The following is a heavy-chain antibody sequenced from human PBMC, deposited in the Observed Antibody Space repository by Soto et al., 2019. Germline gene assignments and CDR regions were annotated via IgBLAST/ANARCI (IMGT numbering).Heavy chain of an antibody. V-gene: IGHV2-5*02. J-gene: IGHJ4*02. D-gene: IGHD2-2*02. CDR2: IYCDADK. Sequence: QITLKESGPTLVKPTQTLTMTCTFSGFSLSSSGVGVGWIRQPPRKAREWRALIYCDADKRYHPSLNNRLTITKDTSKNQVVLTMTNMDPVDTATYVCAHTPYTGITYYFDDWGQGTLVTVSS. CDR3: AHTPYTGITYYFDD. CDR1: GFSLSSSGVG.